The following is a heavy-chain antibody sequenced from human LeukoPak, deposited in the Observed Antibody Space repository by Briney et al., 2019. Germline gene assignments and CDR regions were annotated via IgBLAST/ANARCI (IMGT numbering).Heavy chain of an antibody. J-gene: IGHJ4*02. D-gene: IGHD2/OR15-2a*01. CDR1: GGSISNYY. CDR3: ARDLSYYGTYYFDY. Sequence: PSETLSLTCTVSGGSISNYYWSWIRQPAGKGLEWIGRIYTSGSTNYNPSLKSRVTMSVDTSKNQFSLKLSSVTAADTAVYYCARDLSYYGTYYFDYWGQGTLATVSS. CDR2: IYTSGST. V-gene: IGHV4-4*07.